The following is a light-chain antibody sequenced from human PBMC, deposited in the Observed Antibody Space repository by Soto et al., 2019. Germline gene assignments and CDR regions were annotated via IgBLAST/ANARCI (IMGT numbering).Light chain of an antibody. Sequence: QSALSQPASMSGSPGQSITIPCTGASGDIGLYNYVSWYQHHPGKAPKLLISEVNIRPSGLSDRFSASKTGNTASLTISGLQPEDEAFYYCSCLSTTCTPIVFGTGTKVTVL. J-gene: IGLJ1*01. V-gene: IGLV2-14*01. CDR3: SCLSTTCTPIV. CDR1: SGDIGLYNY. CDR2: EVN.